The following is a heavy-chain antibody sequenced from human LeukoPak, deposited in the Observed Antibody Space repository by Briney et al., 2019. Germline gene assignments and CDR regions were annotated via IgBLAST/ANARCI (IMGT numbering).Heavy chain of an antibody. Sequence: PGRSLRLSCAASGFTFSSYAMHWVRQAPGKGLGWVAVISYDGSNKYYADSVKGRFTISRDNSKNTLYLQMNSLRAEDTAVYYCARGGVVPAAPDYWGQGTLVTVSS. J-gene: IGHJ4*02. CDR2: ISYDGSNK. V-gene: IGHV3-30*04. CDR3: ARGGVVPAAPDY. D-gene: IGHD2-2*01. CDR1: GFTFSSYA.